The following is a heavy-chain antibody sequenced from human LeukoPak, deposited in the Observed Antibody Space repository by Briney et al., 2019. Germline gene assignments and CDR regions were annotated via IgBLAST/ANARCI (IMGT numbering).Heavy chain of an antibody. CDR1: GGSISSGGYY. V-gene: IGHV4-31*03. CDR2: IYYSGST. Sequence: SETLSLTCTVSGGSISSGGYYWSWIRQHPGKGLEWIGYIYYSGSTYYNPSLKSRVTISVDTSKNQFSLKLGSVTAADTAVYYCARTKDGLYYFDYWGQGTLVTVSS. J-gene: IGHJ4*02. CDR3: ARTKDGLYYFDY. D-gene: IGHD2/OR15-2a*01.